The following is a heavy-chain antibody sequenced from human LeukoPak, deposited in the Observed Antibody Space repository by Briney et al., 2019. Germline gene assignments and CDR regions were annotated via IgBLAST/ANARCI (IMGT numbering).Heavy chain of an antibody. Sequence: GGSLRLSCSASGFTFSYYAMHWVRQTAGKGLEFVSGISSNGGSTYYADSLKGRFTISRDNAKNSLYLQMNSLRAEDTAVYYCAKDQPNWTVAGSWGQGTLVTVSS. J-gene: IGHJ4*02. CDR2: ISSNGGST. CDR3: AKDQPNWTVAGS. V-gene: IGHV3-64*04. D-gene: IGHD6-19*01. CDR1: GFTFSYYA.